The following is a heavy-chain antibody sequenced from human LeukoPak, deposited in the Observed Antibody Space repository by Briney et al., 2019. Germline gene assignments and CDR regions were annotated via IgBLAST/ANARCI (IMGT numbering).Heavy chain of an antibody. Sequence: GGSLRLSCAASGFTFSTYWMAWVRQAPGKGLEWVANIKGDESARHQADSVKGRFTISRDNTQNLVYLQVRSLRGEDTAVYYCARDVVGSLDYWGQGTLVTVSS. CDR1: GFTFSTYW. D-gene: IGHD1-26*01. V-gene: IGHV3-7*01. CDR2: IKGDESAR. J-gene: IGHJ4*02. CDR3: ARDVVGSLDY.